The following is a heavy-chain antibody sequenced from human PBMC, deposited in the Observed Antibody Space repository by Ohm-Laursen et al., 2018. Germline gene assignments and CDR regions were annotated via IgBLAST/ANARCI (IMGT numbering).Heavy chain of an antibody. CDR3: AKKRMPKVTTFLDY. CDR2: VSYDERYK. Sequence: SSLRLSCSASGFTFNNFGMHWVRQAPGKGLEWVAVVSYDERYKNYVDSVKGRFTVSRDNSKDTLYLQMNSLRNEDTAIYYCAKKRMPKVTTFLDYWGQGTLVTVSS. V-gene: IGHV3-30*18. CDR1: GFTFNNFG. D-gene: IGHD4-17*01. J-gene: IGHJ4*02.